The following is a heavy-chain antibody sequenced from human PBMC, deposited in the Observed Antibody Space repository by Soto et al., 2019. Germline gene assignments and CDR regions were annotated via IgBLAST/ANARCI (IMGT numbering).Heavy chain of an antibody. CDR1: GFTVSSNY. CDR3: ARAPRPGAGSLDY. J-gene: IGHJ4*02. CDR2: IYSGGST. V-gene: IGHV3-53*01. Sequence: GGALRLSCAASGFTVSSNYMSWVRQAPGKGLEWVSVIYSGGSTYYADSVKGRFTISRDNSKNTLYLQMNSLRAEDTAVYYCARAPRPGAGSLDYWGQGTLVTVSS. D-gene: IGHD6-13*01.